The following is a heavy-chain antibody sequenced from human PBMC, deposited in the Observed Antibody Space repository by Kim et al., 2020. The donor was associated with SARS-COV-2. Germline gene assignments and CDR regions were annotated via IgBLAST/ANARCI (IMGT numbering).Heavy chain of an antibody. CDR1: GYSFTSSW. D-gene: IGHD1-1*01. CDR2: IYPGDSEI. V-gene: IGHV5-51*01. J-gene: IGHJ6*02. CDR3: ARLWRASKYNTSGGMDV. Sequence: GESLKISCEASGYSFTSSWIGWVRQMPGKGLEWMGIIYPGDSEIRYSLSLRGQVTISADRSTTTAYLQWNSLKASDTAMYYCARLWRASKYNTSGGMDVWGQGTAVSVSS.